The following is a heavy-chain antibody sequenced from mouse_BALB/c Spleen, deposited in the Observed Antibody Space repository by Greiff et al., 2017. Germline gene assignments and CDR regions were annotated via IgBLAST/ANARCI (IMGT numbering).Heavy chain of an antibody. CDR3: TREGNYPLDY. V-gene: IGHV1S81*02. J-gene: IGHJ2*01. CDR2: INPSNGGT. Sequence: QVQLQQSGAELVKPGASVKLSCKASGYTFTSYYMYWVKQRPGQGLEWIGEINPSNGGTNFNEKFKSKATITVDKSSSTAYMQISSLTSEYSAVYYCTREGNYPLDYWGQGTTLTVSS. D-gene: IGHD2-1*01. CDR1: GYTFTSYY.